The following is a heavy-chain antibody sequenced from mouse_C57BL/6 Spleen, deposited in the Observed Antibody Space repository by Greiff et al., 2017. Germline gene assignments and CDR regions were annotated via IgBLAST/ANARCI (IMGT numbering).Heavy chain of an antibody. J-gene: IGHJ1*03. V-gene: IGHV5-4*01. D-gene: IGHD1-1*01. Sequence: EVKLLESGGGLVKPGGSLKLSCAASGFTFSSYAMSWVRQTPEKRLEWVATISAGGSYTYYPDNVKGRFTISRDNAKNTLYLQMSHLKSEDTAMYYCARDGDYYGSSYWYFDVWGTGTTVTVSS. CDR2: ISAGGSYT. CDR1: GFTFSSYA. CDR3: ARDGDYYGSSYWYFDV.